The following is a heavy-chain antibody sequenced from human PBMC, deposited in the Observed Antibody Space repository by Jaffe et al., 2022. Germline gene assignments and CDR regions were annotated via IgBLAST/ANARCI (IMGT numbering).Heavy chain of an antibody. CDR3: AREEDGSGYYGGD. CDR1: GGSISSGSYY. V-gene: IGHV4-61*02. Sequence: QVQLQESGPGLVKPSQTLSLTCTVSGGSISSGSYYWSWIRQPAGKGLEWIGRIYTSGSTNYNPSLKSRVTISVDTSKNQFSLKLSSVTAADTAVYYCAREEDGSGYYGGDWGQGTLVTVSS. D-gene: IGHD3-22*01. J-gene: IGHJ4*02. CDR2: IYTSGST.